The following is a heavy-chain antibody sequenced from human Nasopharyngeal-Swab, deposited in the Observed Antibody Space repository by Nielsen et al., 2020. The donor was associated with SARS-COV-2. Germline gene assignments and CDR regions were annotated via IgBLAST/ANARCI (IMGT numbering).Heavy chain of an antibody. V-gene: IGHV5-51*01. CDR2: IYPGESDT. CDR3: ARGLRPAASIDD. D-gene: IGHD2-2*01. J-gene: IGHJ4*01. Sequence: VRQMPGKGPEWVGIIYPGESDTRYSPSFQGQVTISADKSISTDYLQWSSLKASDTAMYYCARGLRPAASIDDWGQGTLVTVSS.